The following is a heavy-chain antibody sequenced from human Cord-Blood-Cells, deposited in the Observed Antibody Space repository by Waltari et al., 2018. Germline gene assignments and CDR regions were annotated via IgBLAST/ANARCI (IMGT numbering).Heavy chain of an antibody. Sequence: QLQLQESGPGLVKPSETLSLTCTVPGGSISSSSYSWGWLRQPPGKGLEWIGSIYYSGSTYYNPSLKSRVTISVDTSKNQFSLKLSSVTAADTAVYYCARRPTVTTAGGFDYWGQGTLVTVSS. J-gene: IGHJ4*02. CDR2: IYYSGST. D-gene: IGHD4-17*01. V-gene: IGHV4-39*01. CDR1: GGSISSSSYS. CDR3: ARRPTVTTAGGFDY.